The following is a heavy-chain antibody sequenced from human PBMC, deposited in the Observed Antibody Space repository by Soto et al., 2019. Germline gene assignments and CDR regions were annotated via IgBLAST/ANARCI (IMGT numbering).Heavy chain of an antibody. J-gene: IGHJ4*02. D-gene: IGHD1-20*01. CDR2: IKSKTDGGTT. V-gene: IGHV3-15*01. CDR1: GFTFSNAW. CDR3: TTDITLLALFDY. Sequence: GGSLRLSCAASGFTFSNAWMSWVRQAPGKGLEWVGRIKSKTDGGTTDYAAPVKGRFTISRDDSKNTLYLQMNSLKTEDTAVYYCTTDITLLALFDYWGQGTLVTVSS.